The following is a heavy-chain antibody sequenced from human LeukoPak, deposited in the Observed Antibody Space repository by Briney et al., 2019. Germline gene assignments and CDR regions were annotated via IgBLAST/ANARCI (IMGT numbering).Heavy chain of an antibody. J-gene: IGHJ4*02. CDR2: IYYSGST. V-gene: IGHV4-59*08. CDR3: AKGSSGMLLSHFDY. Sequence: PSETLSLTCTVSGGSISSYYWSWIRQPPGKGLEWIGYIYYSGSTNYNPSLKSRVTISVDTSKNQFSLKLSSVTAADTAVYYCAKGSSGMLLSHFDYWGQGTLVTVSS. D-gene: IGHD6-6*01. CDR1: GGSISSYY.